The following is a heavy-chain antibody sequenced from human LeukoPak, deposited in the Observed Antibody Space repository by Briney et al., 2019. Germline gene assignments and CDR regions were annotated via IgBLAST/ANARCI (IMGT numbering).Heavy chain of an antibody. Sequence: GGSLRLSCAVSGFTFSDYYMSWIRQAPGKGLEWVSYISSSGSTIYYADSVKGRFTISRDNAKNSLYLQMNSLRAEDTAVYYCARGERWLQFYYFDYWGQGTLVTVSS. J-gene: IGHJ4*02. V-gene: IGHV3-11*01. CDR2: ISSSGSTI. CDR1: GFTFSDYY. D-gene: IGHD5-24*01. CDR3: ARGERWLQFYYFDY.